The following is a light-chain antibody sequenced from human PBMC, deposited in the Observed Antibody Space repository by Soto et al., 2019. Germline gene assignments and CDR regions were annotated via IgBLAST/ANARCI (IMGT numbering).Light chain of an antibody. Sequence: EIVLTQSPGTLSLSPGERATLSCRASQSVNNYLAWYQQKPGQAPRLLIYGASTRATGIPARFSGSGSGTEFTLTISGLQSEDFAVYYCQQYNNWPRRTFGQGTKVDIK. J-gene: IGKJ1*01. CDR3: QQYNNWPRRT. V-gene: IGKV3-15*01. CDR2: GAS. CDR1: QSVNNY.